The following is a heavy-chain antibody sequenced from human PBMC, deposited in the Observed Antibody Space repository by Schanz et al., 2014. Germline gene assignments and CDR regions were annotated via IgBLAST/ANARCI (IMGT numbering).Heavy chain of an antibody. CDR3: ARAGYDADNWFDP. V-gene: IGHV3-48*01. Sequence: EVQLLESGGGLVQPGGSLRLSCAASGFTFSSYSMNWVRQAPGEGLEWVSYISSASSTINYADSVKGRFTISRDNAKNSLFLQMNSLRAEDTAVYYCARAGYDADNWFDPWGQGTLVTVSS. CDR2: ISSASSTI. CDR1: GFTFSSYS. D-gene: IGHD2-2*01. J-gene: IGHJ5*02.